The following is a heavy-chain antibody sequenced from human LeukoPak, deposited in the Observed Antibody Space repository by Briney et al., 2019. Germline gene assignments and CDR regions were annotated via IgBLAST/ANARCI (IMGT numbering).Heavy chain of an antibody. V-gene: IGHV3-9*01. CDR2: ISWNSGSI. D-gene: IGHD3-22*01. Sequence: GGSLRLSCAASGFTFYDYAMHWVRQAPGKGLEWASGISWNSGSIGYADSVKGRFTISRDNAKNSLYLQMNSLRAEDTALYYCAKGRLLYYMDVWGKGTTVTVSS. CDR3: AKGRLLYYMDV. CDR1: GFTFYDYA. J-gene: IGHJ6*03.